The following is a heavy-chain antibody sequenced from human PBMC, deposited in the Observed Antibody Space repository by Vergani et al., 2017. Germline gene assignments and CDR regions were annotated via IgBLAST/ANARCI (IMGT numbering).Heavy chain of an antibody. V-gene: IGHV1-46*03. CDR2: ITPGGGT. J-gene: IGHJ4*02. CDR3: ARTSXISGSYYNGEWDY. D-gene: IGHD3-10*01. CDR1: GYTFTNHH. Sequence: QVQLVQSGAEVKKPGASGKIACKTSGYTFTNHHLHWARQAPGQGLEWMGIITPGGGTDYGPKFQGRATMTRDTSTRTVYMDLTGLRSDDTAMYYCARTSXISGSYYNGEWDYWGQGTLVVVSS.